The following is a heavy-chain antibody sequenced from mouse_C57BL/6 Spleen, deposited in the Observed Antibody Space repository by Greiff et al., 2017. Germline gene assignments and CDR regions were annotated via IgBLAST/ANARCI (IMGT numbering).Heavy chain of an antibody. CDR3: ARHEELRRFAY. CDR2: FYPGSGSI. CDR1: GYTFTEYT. Sequence: VKLQQSGAELVKPGASVKLSCKASGYTFTEYTIHWVKQRSGQGLEWIGWFYPGSGSIKYNEKFKDKATLTADTSSSTASMELSSLTSDDSAVYFCARHEELRRFAYWGQGTLVTVSA. V-gene: IGHV1-62-2*01. D-gene: IGHD1-1*01. J-gene: IGHJ3*01.